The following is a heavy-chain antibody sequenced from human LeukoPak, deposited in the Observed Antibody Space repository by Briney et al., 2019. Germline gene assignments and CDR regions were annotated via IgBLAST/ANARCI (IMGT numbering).Heavy chain of an antibody. CDR1: GGSFSGYY. CDR2: INHSGST. Sequence: PSETLSLTCAVYGGSFSGYYWSWIRQPPGKGLEWIGEINHSGSTNYNPSLKSRVTISVDTSKNQFSLKLSSVTAADTAVYYCARAGYSSGWGSTYYFDYWGQGTLVTVSS. V-gene: IGHV4-34*01. J-gene: IGHJ4*02. CDR3: ARAGYSSGWGSTYYFDY. D-gene: IGHD6-19*01.